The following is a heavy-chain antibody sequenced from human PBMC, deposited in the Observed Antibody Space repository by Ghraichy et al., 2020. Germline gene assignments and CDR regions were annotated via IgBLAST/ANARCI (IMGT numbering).Heavy chain of an antibody. CDR3: ARGRTQGLRFLEWLPYSYYFDY. V-gene: IGHV4-34*01. CDR1: GGSFSGYY. D-gene: IGHD3-3*01. J-gene: IGHJ4*02. Sequence: SETLSLTCAVYGGSFSGYYWSWIRQPPGKGLEWIGEINHSGSTNYNPSLKSRVTISVDTSKNQFSLKLSSVTAAETAVYYCARGRTQGLRFLEWLPYSYYFDYWGQGTLVTVSS. CDR2: INHSGST.